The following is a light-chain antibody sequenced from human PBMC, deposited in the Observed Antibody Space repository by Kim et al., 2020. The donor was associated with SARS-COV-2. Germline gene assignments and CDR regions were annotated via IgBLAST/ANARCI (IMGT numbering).Light chain of an antibody. Sequence: VTLSLSPGKRATLSCRASQSVSSSYLAGYQQKPGQAPRLLIYGASSRATGIPDRFSGSGSGTDFTLTISRLEPEDFAVYYCQQKTFGQGTKVDIK. V-gene: IGKV3-20*01. CDR3: QQKT. CDR2: GAS. J-gene: IGKJ1*01. CDR1: QSVSSSY.